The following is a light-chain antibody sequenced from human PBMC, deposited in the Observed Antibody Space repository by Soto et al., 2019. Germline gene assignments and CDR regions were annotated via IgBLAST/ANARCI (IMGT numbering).Light chain of an antibody. J-gene: IGKJ4*01. V-gene: IGKV1-16*02. CDR2: AAS. CDR1: QGISNY. CDR3: QQDYSYPPS. Sequence: DIQMTQSPSSLSASVGDRVTITCRASQGISNYLGWFQQKPGKAPKSLIYAASILQSGIQSKFSVSGSVTDFTLTNSSLQPEYFAKYDDQQDYSYPPSVGGGTKVYSK.